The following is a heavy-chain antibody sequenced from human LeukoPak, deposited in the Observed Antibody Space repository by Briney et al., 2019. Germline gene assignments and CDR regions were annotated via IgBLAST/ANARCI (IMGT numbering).Heavy chain of an antibody. D-gene: IGHD3-10*01. CDR1: GGTFSSYA. CDR2: FDPEDGET. Sequence: PRASVKVSCKASGGTFSSYAISWVRQAPGKGREWMGGFDPEDGETIYAQKFQGRVTMTEDTSTDTAYMELSSLRSEDTAVYYCATSITMVRGPFYYFDYWGQGTLVTVSS. CDR3: ATSITMVRGPFYYFDY. V-gene: IGHV1-24*01. J-gene: IGHJ4*02.